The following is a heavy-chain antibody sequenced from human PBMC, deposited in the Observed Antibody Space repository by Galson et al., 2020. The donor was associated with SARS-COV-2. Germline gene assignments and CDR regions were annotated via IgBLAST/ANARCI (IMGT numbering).Heavy chain of an antibody. CDR1: GYTFTGYY. V-gene: IGHV1-2*02. J-gene: IGHJ6*02. D-gene: IGHD3-9*01. Sequence: ASVKVSCKASGYTFTGYYMHWVRQAPGQGLEWMGWINPNSGGTNYAQKFQGRVTMTRDTSISTAYMELSRLRSDDTAVYYCARIGGILTGYPRYYYGMDVWGQGTTVTVSS. CDR3: ARIGGILTGYPRYYYGMDV. CDR2: INPNSGGT.